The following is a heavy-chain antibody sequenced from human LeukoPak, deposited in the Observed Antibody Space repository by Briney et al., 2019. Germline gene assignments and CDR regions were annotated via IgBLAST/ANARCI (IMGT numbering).Heavy chain of an antibody. CDR2: IYYSGST. D-gene: IGHD2-15*01. CDR1: VGSISSGDYY. V-gene: IGHV4-30-4*01. CDR3: AAADAAEYFQH. J-gene: IGHJ1*01. Sequence: SQTLSLTRTLSVGSISSGDYYWSSIRQPPGKCLEWIGYIYYSGSTYYNPSLKSRVTISVDTSKNQFSLKLSSVTAADTAVYYCAAADAAEYFQHWGQGTLVTVSS.